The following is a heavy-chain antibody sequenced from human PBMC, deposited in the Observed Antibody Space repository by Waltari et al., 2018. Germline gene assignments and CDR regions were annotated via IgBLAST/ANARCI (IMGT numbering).Heavy chain of an antibody. Sequence: QVQLVQSGAEVKKPGSSVKVSCKASGGPFSSYAISWVRQAPGQGLEWMGGIIPIFGTANYAQKFQERVTMTADESTSTAYMELSSLRSEDTAVYYCARDRGTAMAYDAFDIWGQGTMVTVSS. D-gene: IGHD5-18*01. J-gene: IGHJ3*02. CDR2: IIPIFGTA. CDR1: GGPFSSYA. V-gene: IGHV1-69*01. CDR3: ARDRGTAMAYDAFDI.